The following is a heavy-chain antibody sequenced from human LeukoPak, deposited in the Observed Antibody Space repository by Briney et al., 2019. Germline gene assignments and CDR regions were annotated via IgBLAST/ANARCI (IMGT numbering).Heavy chain of an antibody. D-gene: IGHD2-2*01. CDR3: ARIVSSSHDC. CDR2: IYHSGST. CDR1: GYSISSGYY. Sequence: PSETLSLACTVSGYSISSGYYWGWIRQPPGKGLEWIGSIYHSGSTFFNPSLKSRVTISVDTSKNQFSLKLSSVTAADSAVYYCARIVSSSHDCWGQGTLVTVSS. V-gene: IGHV4-38-2*02. J-gene: IGHJ4*02.